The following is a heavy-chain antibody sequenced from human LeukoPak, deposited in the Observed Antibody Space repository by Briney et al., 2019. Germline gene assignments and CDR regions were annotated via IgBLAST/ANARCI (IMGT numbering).Heavy chain of an antibody. CDR2: INLNNGDI. J-gene: IGHJ5*02. Sequence: ASVKVSCKASGYSFTDYYMHWVRQAPGQGLEWMGWINLNNGDIKSAQKFQGRVTMTRDASITTVYMEVSWLTSDDTAIYYCARADRLHGGPYLIGPWGQGTLVTVSS. CDR1: GYSFTDYY. CDR3: ARADRLHGGPYLIGP. V-gene: IGHV1-2*02. D-gene: IGHD2-21*01.